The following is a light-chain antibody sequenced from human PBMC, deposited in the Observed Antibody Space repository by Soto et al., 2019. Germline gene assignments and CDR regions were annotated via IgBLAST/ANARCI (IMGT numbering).Light chain of an antibody. J-gene: IGKJ3*01. Sequence: DIQMNQSPSSLSESVGDRITITCRASQSISTYLNWYKQRPGRAPKLLIYEASSLQSGVPSRFSGRGSGTDFTLTISSLQHEDVATYYCQQSYDPPFTFGPGTKVDIK. CDR1: QSISTY. CDR3: QQSYDPPFT. CDR2: EAS. V-gene: IGKV1-39*01.